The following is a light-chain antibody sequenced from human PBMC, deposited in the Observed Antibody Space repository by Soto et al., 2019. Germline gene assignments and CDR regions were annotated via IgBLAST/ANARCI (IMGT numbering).Light chain of an antibody. J-gene: IGKJ1*01. CDR3: LQSLQIPWA. Sequence: SVMTHSPLSLPVTPGEPASISCRSSQSLLHSNGNTYLDWYLQKPGQSPQLLIYLVSNRASGVPDRFSGGGSGTDFTLKISRVEAEDVGIYYCLQSLQIPWAIGQGTKVEIK. CDR2: LVS. V-gene: IGKV2-28*01. CDR1: QSLLHSNGNTY.